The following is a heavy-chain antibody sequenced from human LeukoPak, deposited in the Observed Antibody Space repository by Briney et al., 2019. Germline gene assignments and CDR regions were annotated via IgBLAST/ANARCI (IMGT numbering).Heavy chain of an antibody. CDR2: IKSKTDGGTT. CDR3: TTDLWFGDYSFFDY. V-gene: IGHV3-15*01. CDR1: GFTFSNAW. Sequence: GGSLRLSCAASGFTFSNAWMSWVRQAPGKGLEWVGRIKSKTDGGTTDYAAPVKGRFTISRDDSKNTLYLQMNSLKTEDTAVYYCTTDLWFGDYSFFDYWGQGTLVTVSS. D-gene: IGHD3-10*01. J-gene: IGHJ4*02.